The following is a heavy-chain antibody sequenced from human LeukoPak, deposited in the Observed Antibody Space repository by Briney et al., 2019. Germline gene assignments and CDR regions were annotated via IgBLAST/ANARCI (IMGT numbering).Heavy chain of an antibody. CDR1: GFTFSSYS. D-gene: IGHD3-10*01. CDR2: ISTTSSYI. CDR3: ARGVLWFGEGAFDI. Sequence: GRSLRLSCAASGFTFSSYSMNWVRQAPGKWLEWVSCISTTSSYIYYADSVKGRFTISRDNAKNSLYLQMNSLRAEDTAVYYCARGVLWFGEGAFDIWGQGTMVTVSS. V-gene: IGHV3-21*01. J-gene: IGHJ3*02.